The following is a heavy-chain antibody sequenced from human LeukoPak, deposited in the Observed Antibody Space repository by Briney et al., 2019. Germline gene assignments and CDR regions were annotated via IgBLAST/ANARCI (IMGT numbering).Heavy chain of an antibody. D-gene: IGHD6-19*01. CDR2: ISGSGGST. V-gene: IGHV3-23*01. CDR1: GFTFSSYA. CDR3: AKGGYSSGC. Sequence: GGSLRLSCVASGFTFSSYAMSWVRQAPGKGLEWVSTISGSGGSTYYADSVKGRFTISRDNSKNTLYLQMNSLRVEDTAVYYCAKGGYSSGCWGQGTLVTVSS. J-gene: IGHJ4*02.